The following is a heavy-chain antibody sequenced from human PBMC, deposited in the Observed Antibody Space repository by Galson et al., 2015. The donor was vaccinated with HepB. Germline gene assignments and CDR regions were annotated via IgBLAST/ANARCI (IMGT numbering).Heavy chain of an antibody. J-gene: IGHJ3*02. CDR3: ARLNYYGSETYAFDI. V-gene: IGHV5-51*01. D-gene: IGHD3-10*01. CDR2: IYPGDSDT. Sequence: QSGAEVKKPGESLKISCQGSGYTFTTKWIGWVRQMPGKGLEWMGFIYPGDSDTTYSPSFQGQATISVDKSISTAYLQWSGLKASDTAMYYCARLNYYGSETYAFDIWGQGTMVTVSS. CDR1: GYTFTTKW.